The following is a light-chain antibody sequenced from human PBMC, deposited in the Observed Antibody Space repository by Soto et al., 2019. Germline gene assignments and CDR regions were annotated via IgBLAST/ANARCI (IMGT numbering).Light chain of an antibody. CDR1: SSNIGTNF. J-gene: IGLJ2*01. CDR2: RDY. V-gene: IGLV1-47*01. CDR3: AAWDDSLSGVL. Sequence: QAVVTQPPSASETPGQRVTISCSGSSSNIGTNFVSWYQQLPGTAPKLLIYRDYQRPSGVPDRFSASKSGTSASLAISGLRSEDEADYFCAAWDDSLSGVLFGGGTKLTVL.